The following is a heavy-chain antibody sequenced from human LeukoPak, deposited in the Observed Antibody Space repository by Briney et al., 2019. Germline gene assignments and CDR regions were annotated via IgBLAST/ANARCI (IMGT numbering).Heavy chain of an antibody. D-gene: IGHD3-10*01. CDR1: GFTFSSYW. J-gene: IGHJ4*02. V-gene: IGHV3-74*01. Sequence: GGSLRLSCAASGFTFSSYWMHWVRQAPGKGLVWVSRINSDGSSTSNADSVKGRFTISRDNAKNTLYLQMNSLRAEDTAVYYCARGSGQCLPPSYWGQGTLVTVSS. CDR2: INSDGSST. CDR3: ARGSGQCLPPSY.